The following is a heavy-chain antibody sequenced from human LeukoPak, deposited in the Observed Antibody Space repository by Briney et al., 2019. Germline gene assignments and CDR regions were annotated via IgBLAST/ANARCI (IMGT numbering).Heavy chain of an antibody. CDR1: GFTFSSYA. D-gene: IGHD5-12*01. CDR2: ITNNGGIT. V-gene: IGHV3-64*04. Sequence: GGSLRLSCSASGFTFSSYAMHWVRQAPGKGLEYISGITNNGGITYHADSVKGRFTISRDNAKNTLNLQMNSLRAEDTAVYYCARYGSGYDLIDYWGQGTLVTVSS. J-gene: IGHJ4*02. CDR3: ARYGSGYDLIDY.